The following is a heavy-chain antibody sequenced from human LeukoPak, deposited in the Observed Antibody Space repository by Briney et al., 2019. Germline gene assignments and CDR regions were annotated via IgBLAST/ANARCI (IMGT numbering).Heavy chain of an antibody. CDR2: ISYDGSNK. D-gene: IGHD6-19*01. CDR1: GFTFSGYG. Sequence: GGSLRLSCAASGFTFSGYGMHWVRQAPGKGLEWVAVISYDGSNKYYTDSVKGRFTISRDNSKNTLYLQMNSLRAEDTAVYYCAKASGWSTSGYHIDYWGQGTLVTVSS. J-gene: IGHJ4*02. CDR3: AKASGWSTSGYHIDY. V-gene: IGHV3-30*18.